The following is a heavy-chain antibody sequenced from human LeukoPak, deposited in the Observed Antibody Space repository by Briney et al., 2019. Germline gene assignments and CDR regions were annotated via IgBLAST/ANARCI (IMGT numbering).Heavy chain of an antibody. CDR1: GYTFTVYY. J-gene: IGHJ4*02. CDR3: ARSSSTSCYDY. V-gene: IGHV1-2*02. Sequence: ASVTVSFKASGYTFTVYYMHWVRQAPGQGLEWMGWINPNSGGTNYAQKFQGRGTMTRDTSISTAYMELSRLRSDDTAVYYCARSSSTSCYDYWGQGTLVTVSS. CDR2: INPNSGGT. D-gene: IGHD2-2*01.